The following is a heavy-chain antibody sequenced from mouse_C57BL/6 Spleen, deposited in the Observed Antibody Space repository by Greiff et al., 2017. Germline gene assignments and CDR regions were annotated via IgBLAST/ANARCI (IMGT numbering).Heavy chain of an antibody. CDR2: IYPGDGDT. D-gene: IGHD3-1*01. V-gene: IGHV1-82*01. Sequence: QVQLQQSGPELVKPGASVKISCKASGYAFSSSWMNWVKQRPGKGLEWIGRIYPGDGDTNYNGKFKGKATLTADKSSSTAYMQLSSLTSEDSAVDFCARSGRFDYWGQGTTLTVSS. J-gene: IGHJ2*01. CDR1: GYAFSSSW. CDR3: ARSGRFDY.